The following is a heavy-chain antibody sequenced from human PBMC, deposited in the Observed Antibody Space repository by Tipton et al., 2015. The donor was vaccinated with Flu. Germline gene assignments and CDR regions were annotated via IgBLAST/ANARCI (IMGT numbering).Heavy chain of an antibody. J-gene: IGHJ3*01. Sequence: TLSLTCTVSGGSVTSSYWSWIRQPAGKGLEWIGRISTSGSTNYNASLESRVTMSRDTSKNHFSLRLSSATAADTALYYCARDLRGYSGYTGGDAFDLWGPGIMVTASS. CDR2: ISTSGST. CDR3: ARDLRGYSGYTGGDAFDL. D-gene: IGHD5-12*01. CDR1: GGSVTSSY. V-gene: IGHV4-4*07.